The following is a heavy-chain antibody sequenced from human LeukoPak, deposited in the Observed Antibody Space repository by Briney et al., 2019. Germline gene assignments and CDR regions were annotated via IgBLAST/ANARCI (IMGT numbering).Heavy chain of an antibody. CDR3: AKAEGYDILTGLDY. V-gene: IGHV3-23*01. Sequence: GGSLRLSCATSGFTFSSYAMSWVRQAPGKGLEWVSGIGASGGSTYYADSVKGRFTISRDNSKNTLYLQMNSLRTEDTVVYYCAKAEGYDILTGLDYWGQGTLVTVSS. D-gene: IGHD3-9*01. CDR2: IGASGGST. CDR1: GFTFSSYA. J-gene: IGHJ4*02.